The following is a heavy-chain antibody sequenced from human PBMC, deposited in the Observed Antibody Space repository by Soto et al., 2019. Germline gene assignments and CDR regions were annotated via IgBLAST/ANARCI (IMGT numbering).Heavy chain of an antibody. Sequence: ASVKVSCKTSGYTFTAYYLHWVRQAPGQGLKWMGWINPKSGDTEYAQTFQGRVTMTRDTSINTVYMQLSGLRSDDTALYYCARDGQYGDYGYYFDFWGQGALVTSPQ. D-gene: IGHD4-17*01. J-gene: IGHJ4*02. V-gene: IGHV1-2*02. CDR1: GYTFTAYY. CDR3: ARDGQYGDYGYYFDF. CDR2: INPKSGDT.